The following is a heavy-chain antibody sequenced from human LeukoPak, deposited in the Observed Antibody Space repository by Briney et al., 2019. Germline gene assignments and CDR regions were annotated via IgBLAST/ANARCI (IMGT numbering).Heavy chain of an antibody. V-gene: IGHV1-69*13. CDR2: IIPIFGTA. Sequence: SVKVSCKASGGTFSSYAISWVRQAPGQGLEWMGGIIPIFGTANYAQKFQGRVTITADESTSTAYMELSSLRSEDTAVYYCARDRSVRSTMIVKGGEFDYWGQGTLVTVSS. D-gene: IGHD3-22*01. CDR3: ARDRSVRSTMIVKGGEFDY. J-gene: IGHJ4*02. CDR1: GGTFSSYA.